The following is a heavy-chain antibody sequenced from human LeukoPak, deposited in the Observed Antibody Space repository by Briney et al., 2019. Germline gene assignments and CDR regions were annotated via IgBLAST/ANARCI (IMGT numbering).Heavy chain of an antibody. CDR2: IKYDGSEK. J-gene: IGHJ4*02. CDR3: ARRAVIVGATTSTYFDY. D-gene: IGHD1-26*01. Sequence: GGSLRLSCAASGFSFSNSWMSWVRQAPGKGLEWVANIKYDGSEKYYVDSVKGRFTISRDNAKNSLYLQMNSLRAEDTAVYYCARRAVIVGATTSTYFDYWGQGTLVTVSS. CDR1: GFSFSNSW. V-gene: IGHV3-7*01.